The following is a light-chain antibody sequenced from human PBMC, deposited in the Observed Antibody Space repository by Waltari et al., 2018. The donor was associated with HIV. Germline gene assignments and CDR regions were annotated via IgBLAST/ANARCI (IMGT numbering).Light chain of an antibody. CDR3: AAWDDRVSGWL. V-gene: IGLV1-47*01. CDR2: RNK. Sequence: QSLLTQPPSASGTPGQRVTISCSGSTSNIGTNYVYWYQQLPGTAPKLLIYRNKQRPSGVPDRFAGSKSGTSASLAISGLRSEDEADYYCAAWDDRVSGWLFGGGTKLTVL. J-gene: IGLJ3*02. CDR1: TSNIGTNY.